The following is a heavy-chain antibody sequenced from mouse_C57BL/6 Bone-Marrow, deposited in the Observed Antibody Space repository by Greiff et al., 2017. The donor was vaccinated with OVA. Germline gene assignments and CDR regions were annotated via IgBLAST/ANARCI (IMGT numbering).Heavy chain of an antibody. CDR1: GFSLTSYG. CDR2: IWGGGST. D-gene: IGHD2-3*01. Sequence: VKLVESGPGLVAPSQSLSITCTVSGFSLTSYGVDWVRQPPGKGLEWLGVIWGGGSTNYNSALMSRLSICKDNSKNQDFINMNSVQTEDTARYYCAESYEYWGQGTLVTVSA. J-gene: IGHJ3*01. V-gene: IGHV2-9*01. CDR3: AESYEY.